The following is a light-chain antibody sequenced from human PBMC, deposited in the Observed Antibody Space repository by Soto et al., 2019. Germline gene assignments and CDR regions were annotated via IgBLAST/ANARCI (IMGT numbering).Light chain of an antibody. V-gene: IGLV1-47*01. CDR2: RNN. J-gene: IGLJ2*01. CDR3: ASWDDSMSTPV. Sequence: QSVLTQPPSASGTPGQRVTISCSGSSSNIGRNYVYWYQQLPGTAPNLLIYRNNQRPSGVPDRFSGSKSGTSVSLVISGLRSEDEADYYCASWDDSMSTPVFGGGTKLTVL. CDR1: SSNIGRNY.